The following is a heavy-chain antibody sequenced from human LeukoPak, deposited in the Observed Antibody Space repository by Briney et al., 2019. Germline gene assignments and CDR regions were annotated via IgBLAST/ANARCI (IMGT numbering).Heavy chain of an antibody. CDR1: GGTFSSSV. V-gene: IGHV1-69*01. J-gene: IGHJ5*02. CDR3: ARGLGDGASASSYR. D-gene: IGHD3-16*01. CDR2: IVPIFGTA. Sequence: SVKVSCKTSGGTFSSSVISWVRQAPGQGLEWMGGIVPIFGTANYAQKFQDRVTITADESTTTAYMELSSLRSSDTAVYYCARGLGDGASASSYRWGQGTLVPVSS.